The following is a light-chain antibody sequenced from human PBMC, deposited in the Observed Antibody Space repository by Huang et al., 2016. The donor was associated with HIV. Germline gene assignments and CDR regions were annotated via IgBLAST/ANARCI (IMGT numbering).Light chain of an antibody. CDR2: LSS. CDR1: PSLLHTNGYSY. V-gene: IGKV2-28*01. Sequence: IVLPQSPLSLPVSPGEPSSISFRSSPSLLHTNGYSYVDWYLHTPGQSPQLLIYLSSNRASGVPDRFSGSGSVLDFTLKLSSVEAEDGCSDYCMQALQNPRTFGQGTRLEIK. J-gene: IGKJ5*01. CDR3: MQALQNPRT.